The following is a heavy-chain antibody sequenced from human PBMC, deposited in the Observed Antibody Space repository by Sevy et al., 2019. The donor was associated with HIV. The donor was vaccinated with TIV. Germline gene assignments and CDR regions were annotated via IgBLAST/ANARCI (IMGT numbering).Heavy chain of an antibody. CDR3: ARQYASRDDMDL. Sequence: GESLKISCKVSDDSFSSYWTAWVRQMPGKGLELMGYVYPGDSDTRYSPSFEGQVTISADKSIKPAFLQWSSLKVSDTAIYVCARQYASRDDMDLWGKGTTVTVSS. D-gene: IGHD3-16*01. CDR2: VYPGDSDT. CDR1: DDSFSSYW. J-gene: IGHJ6*03. V-gene: IGHV5-51*02.